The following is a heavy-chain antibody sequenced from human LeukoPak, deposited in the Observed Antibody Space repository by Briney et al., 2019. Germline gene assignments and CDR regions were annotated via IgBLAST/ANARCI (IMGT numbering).Heavy chain of an antibody. V-gene: IGHV4-30-4*08. D-gene: IGHD5-24*01. CDR2: IYYTGST. CDR1: GGSISSGDYY. CDR3: VSSGGYNQLDY. J-gene: IGHJ4*02. Sequence: SETLSLTCTVSGGSISSGDYYWSWIRQPPGKGLEWIGYIYYTGSTDYNPSLKSRVTMSVDTSKNQFSLKLSSVTAADTAVYYCVSSGGYNQLDYWGQGTLVTVSS.